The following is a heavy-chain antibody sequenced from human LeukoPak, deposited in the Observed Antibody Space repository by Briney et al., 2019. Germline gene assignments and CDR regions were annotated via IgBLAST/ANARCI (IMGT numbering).Heavy chain of an antibody. CDR2: IGSDTTYI. D-gene: IGHD5-24*01. Sequence: GGSLRLSCAASGFTFSSYSMTWVRQAPGTGLEWVSSIGSDTTYIYYADSVKGRFTISRDNAKNSLYLQMNSLRAEDTAVYYCARLSKLSPDYWGQGTLVTVSS. CDR1: GFTFSSYS. CDR3: ARLSKLSPDY. V-gene: IGHV3-21*01. J-gene: IGHJ4*02.